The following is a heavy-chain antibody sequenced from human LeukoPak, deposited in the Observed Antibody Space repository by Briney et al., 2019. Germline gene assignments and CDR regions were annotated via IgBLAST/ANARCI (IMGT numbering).Heavy chain of an antibody. CDR3: AGQLWLRGRGLYFDY. CDR1: GGSISSSSYY. CDR2: IYYSGST. D-gene: IGHD5-18*01. J-gene: IGHJ4*02. Sequence: PSETLSLTCTVSGGSISSSSYYWGWIRQPPGKGLEWIGSIYYSGSTYYNPSLKSRVTMSVDTSKNQFSLKLSSVTAADTAVYYCAGQLWLRGRGLYFDYWGQGTLVTVSS. V-gene: IGHV4-39*07.